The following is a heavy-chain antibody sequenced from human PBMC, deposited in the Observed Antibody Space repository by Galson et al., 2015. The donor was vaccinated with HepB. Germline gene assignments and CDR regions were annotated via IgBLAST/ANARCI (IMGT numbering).Heavy chain of an antibody. V-gene: IGHV3-15*01. CDR3: TTPAPIYDYVWGSYRYQLDY. CDR2: IKSKTDGGTT. Sequence: SLRLSCAASGFTFSNAWMSWVRQAPGKGLEWVGRIKSKTDGGTTDYAAPVKGRFTISRDDSKNTLYLQMNSLKTEDTAVYYCTTPAPIYDYVWGSYRYQLDYWGQGTLVTVSS. CDR1: GFTFSNAW. J-gene: IGHJ4*02. D-gene: IGHD3-16*02.